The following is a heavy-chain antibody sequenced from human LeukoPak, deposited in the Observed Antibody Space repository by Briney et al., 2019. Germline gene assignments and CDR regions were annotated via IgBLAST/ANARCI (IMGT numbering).Heavy chain of an antibody. V-gene: IGHV1-8*03. CDR3: ARGSYKDNSAFDI. CDR1: GYTFTSYG. CDR2: MNPNSGNT. D-gene: IGHD1-20*01. J-gene: IGHJ3*02. Sequence: GASVKVSCKASGYTFTSYGISWVRQAPGQGLEWMGWMNPNSGNTGYAQKFQGRVTITRNTSISTAYMELSSLRSEDTAVYYCARGSYKDNSAFDIWGQGTMVTVSS.